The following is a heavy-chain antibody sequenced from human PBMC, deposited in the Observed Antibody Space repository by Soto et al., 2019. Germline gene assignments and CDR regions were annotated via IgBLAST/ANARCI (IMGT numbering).Heavy chain of an antibody. V-gene: IGHV4-39*01. J-gene: IGHJ4*02. CDR1: GGSTSSSDYY. CDR3: ARHTLSYGLVTGSPDEGPSDY. Sequence: SETLSLTCTVPGGSTSSSDYYWGWLRPPPGKGLEWIGSIYYSVNTYYNPSLKSRVTISVDTSKNQFPLKLSSDTATDTAVYYCARHTLSYGLVTGSPDEGPSDYWGQGTLVTVSS. CDR2: IYYSVNT. D-gene: IGHD3-9*01.